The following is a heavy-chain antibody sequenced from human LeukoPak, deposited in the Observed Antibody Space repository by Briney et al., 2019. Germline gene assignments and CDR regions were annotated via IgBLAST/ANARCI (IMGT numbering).Heavy chain of an antibody. CDR3: TRDRIAAAVNWFDP. D-gene: IGHD6-13*01. V-gene: IGHV3-49*04. J-gene: IGHJ5*02. CDR2: IRSKAYGGTT. Sequence: GGSLRLSCAASGFTFSSYSMNWVRQAPGKGLEWVGFIRSKAYGGTTEYAASVKGRFTISRDDSKSIAYLQMNSLKTEDTAVYYCTRDRIAAAVNWFDPWGQGTLVTVSS. CDR1: GFTFSSYS.